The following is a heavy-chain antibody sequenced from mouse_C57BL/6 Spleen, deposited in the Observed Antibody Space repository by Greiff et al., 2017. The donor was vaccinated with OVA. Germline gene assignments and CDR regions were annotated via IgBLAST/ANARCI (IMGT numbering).Heavy chain of an antibody. Sequence: EVQLQQSGPVLVKPGASVKMSCKASGYTFTDYYMNWVKQSHGKSLEWIGVINPYNGGTSYNQKFKGKATLTVDKSSSTAYLELNSLTSEDSAVYYCARPYDCGGYFDVWGTGTTVTVSS. V-gene: IGHV1-19*01. CDR2: INPYNGGT. D-gene: IGHD2-4*01. CDR1: GYTFTDYY. CDR3: ARPYDCGGYFDV. J-gene: IGHJ1*03.